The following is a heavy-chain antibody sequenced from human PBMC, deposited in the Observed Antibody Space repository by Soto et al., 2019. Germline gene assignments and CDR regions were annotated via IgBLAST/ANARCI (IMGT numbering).Heavy chain of an antibody. CDR2: IYPGDSDT. CDR3: ERPSFPDYYYYGMDV. CDR1: GYSFTSYW. J-gene: IGHJ6*02. V-gene: IGHV5-51*01. Sequence: GESLKISCKGSGYSFTSYWIGWVRQMPGKGLEWMGIIYPGDSDTRYSPSFQGQVTISADKSISTAYLQWSSLKASDTAMYYCERPSFPDYYYYGMDVWGQGTTVTVSS. D-gene: IGHD3-16*01.